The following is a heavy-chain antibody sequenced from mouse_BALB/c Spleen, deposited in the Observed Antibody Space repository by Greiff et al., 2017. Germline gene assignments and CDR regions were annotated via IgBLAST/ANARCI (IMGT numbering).Heavy chain of an antibody. CDR2: ISSGGSYT. V-gene: IGHV5-6*02. CDR1: GFTFSSYG. D-gene: IGHD1-1*01. J-gene: IGHJ2*01. CDR3: ARRDYYGSSYAY. Sequence: EVKLQESGGDLVKPGGSLKLSCAASGFTFSSYGMSWVRQTPDKRLEWVATISSGGSYTYYPDSVKGRFTISRDNAKNTLYLQKSSLKSEDTAMYYCARRDYYGSSYAYWGQGTTLTVSS.